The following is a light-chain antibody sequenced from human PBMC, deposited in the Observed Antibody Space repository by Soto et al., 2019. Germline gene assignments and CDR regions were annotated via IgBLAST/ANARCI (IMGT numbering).Light chain of an antibody. V-gene: IGKV3-20*01. CDR1: QSVSSSY. CDR2: GAS. CDR3: QQYGSSPT. Sequence: EIELTRYPGTLSLAPGERSALSCRASQSVSSSYLAWYQQKPGQAPRLPIYGASNRATGIPDRFSGSGSGTDFTLTISRLEPEDSAVYYCQQYGSSPTFGQGTRLEIK. J-gene: IGKJ5*01.